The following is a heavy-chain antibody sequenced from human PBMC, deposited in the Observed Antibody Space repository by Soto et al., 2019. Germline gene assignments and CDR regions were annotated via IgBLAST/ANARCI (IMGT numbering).Heavy chain of an antibody. J-gene: IGHJ3*01. D-gene: IGHD3-10*01. CDR1: GFTFSTYA. Sequence: QVQLVESGGGVVQPGRSLRLSCAASGFTFSTYAMHWVRWAPGKGLEWMAVISYDATNKYYADSVKGRFTISRDNSKNTLSLQLNSLRAEDTALYYCARDGGSYWGHGTMVIVSS. V-gene: IGHV3-30-3*01. CDR3: ARDGGSY. CDR2: ISYDATNK.